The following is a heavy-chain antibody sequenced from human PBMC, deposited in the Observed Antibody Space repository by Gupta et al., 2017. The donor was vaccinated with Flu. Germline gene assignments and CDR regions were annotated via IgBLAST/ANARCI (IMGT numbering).Heavy chain of an antibody. CDR1: GFTFSSSA. CDR2: ISNSGDNK. V-gene: IGHV3-23*01. Sequence: EMQLLEAGGGLVQPGGSLRLTCVVSGFTFSSSAMAWVRQAPGKGLEWVSSISNSGDNKYDAVSGKVRFTIARAKSRKTLYLQINRPSDAATAGYFCAKDIASFGKGLADVWGQGTTVTVSS. J-gene: IGHJ6*02. CDR3: AKDIASFGKGLADV. D-gene: IGHD6-13*01.